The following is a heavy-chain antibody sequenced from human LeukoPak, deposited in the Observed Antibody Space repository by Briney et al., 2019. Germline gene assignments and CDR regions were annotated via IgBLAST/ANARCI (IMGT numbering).Heavy chain of an antibody. D-gene: IGHD6-13*01. CDR1: VFTFSSFW. CDR3: ARFPRYSSSWDY. CDR2: IKQDGIEK. J-gene: IGHJ4*02. Sequence: GGYLRLSSAASVFTFSSFWMSCAPQAPGKGLEWLANIKQDGIEKYYMDSVKGRFTISRDNAKNSLYLQMNRLRAEDTAVYYCARFPRYSSSWDYWGQGNLVTVSS. V-gene: IGHV3-7*01.